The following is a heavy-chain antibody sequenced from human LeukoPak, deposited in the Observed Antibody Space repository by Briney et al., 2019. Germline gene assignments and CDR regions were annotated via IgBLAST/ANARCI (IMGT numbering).Heavy chain of an antibody. CDR3: AKGGKWELPQRVLDYFDY. CDR2: ISYDGSNK. Sequence: PGGSLRLSCVASGFSFRNYAIHWVRQAPGKGLEWVAVISYDGSNKYYADSVKGRFTISRDNSKNTLYLQMNSLRAEDTAVYYCAKGGKWELPQRVLDYFDYWGQGTLVTVSS. CDR1: GFSFRNYA. J-gene: IGHJ4*02. D-gene: IGHD1-26*01. V-gene: IGHV3-30*04.